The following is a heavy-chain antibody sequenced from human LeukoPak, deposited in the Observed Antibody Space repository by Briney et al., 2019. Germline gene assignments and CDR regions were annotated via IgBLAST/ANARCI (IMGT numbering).Heavy chain of an antibody. CDR2: VYYSGST. D-gene: IGHD3-22*01. CDR1: GGSISSYY. V-gene: IGHV4-59*13. CDR3: ARAPYTSGIYFFVP. Sequence: PSETLSLTCTVSGGSISSYYWSWIRQPPGKGLEWIGYVYYSGSTTYNPSLKSRVTISVDTSKNQFSLKLSSVTAADTAVYYCARAPYTSGIYFFVPWGQGTLVTVSS. J-gene: IGHJ5*02.